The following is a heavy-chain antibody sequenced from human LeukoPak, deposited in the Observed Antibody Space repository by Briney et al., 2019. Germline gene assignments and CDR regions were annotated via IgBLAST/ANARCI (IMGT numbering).Heavy chain of an antibody. V-gene: IGHV1-2*06. CDR3: ARGKIAAGGRAVFFDY. D-gene: IGHD6-13*01. CDR2: INPNSGGT. J-gene: IGHJ4*02. Sequence: ASVKVSCKASGYTFTGYYMHWLRQAPGQGLEWMGRINPNSGGTNYAQKFQGRVTMTRDTSISTAYMELSRLRSDDTAVYYCARGKIAAGGRAVFFDYWGQGTLVTVSS. CDR1: GYTFTGYY.